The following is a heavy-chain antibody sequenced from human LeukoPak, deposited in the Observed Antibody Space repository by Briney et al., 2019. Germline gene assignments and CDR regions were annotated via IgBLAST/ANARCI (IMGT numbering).Heavy chain of an antibody. D-gene: IGHD2-21*01. Sequence: GGSLRLSCAASGITFSSYRMNWVRQAPGKGLEWVSYMSTTSSTIYYADSVKGRFTISRDNSENTLSLQMNSLRAEDTAVYYCARSIFTFDYYDFYYMDVWGRGTTVTVSS. V-gene: IGHV3-48*01. J-gene: IGHJ6*03. CDR3: ARSIFTFDYYDFYYMDV. CDR2: MSTTSSTI. CDR1: GITFSSYR.